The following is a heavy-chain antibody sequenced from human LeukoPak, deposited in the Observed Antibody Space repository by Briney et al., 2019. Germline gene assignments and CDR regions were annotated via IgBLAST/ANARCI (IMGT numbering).Heavy chain of an antibody. Sequence: GGSLRLSCAASGFTFSSYAMHWVRQAPGKGLEWVVIMSYDGSDEYYADSVKGRFTISRDNSKNTLYLQMNSLRAEDTAVYYCARTPAAAGSLFDYWGQGTLVTVSS. CDR3: ARTPAAAGSLFDY. CDR2: MSYDGSDE. J-gene: IGHJ4*02. D-gene: IGHD6-13*01. CDR1: GFTFSSYA. V-gene: IGHV3-30*04.